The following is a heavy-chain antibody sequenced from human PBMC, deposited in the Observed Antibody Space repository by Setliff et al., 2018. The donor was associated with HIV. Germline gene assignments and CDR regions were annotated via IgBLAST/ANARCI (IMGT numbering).Heavy chain of an antibody. CDR1: GYTFTDFG. J-gene: IGHJ5*02. CDR2: ISNNNNNV. CDR3: ARRADWFDL. V-gene: IGHV1-18*04. Sequence: GASVKVSCKASGYTFTDFGLSWVRQAPGQGLEWMGWISNNNNNVEYAEKFQGRVTMTKDTSTGIAYLELRSLRPDDTALYFCARRADWFDLWGQGTLVTVSS.